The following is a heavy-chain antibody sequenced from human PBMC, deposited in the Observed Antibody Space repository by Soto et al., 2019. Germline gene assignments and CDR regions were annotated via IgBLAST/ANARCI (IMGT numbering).Heavy chain of an antibody. CDR2: IYSGGST. Sequence: GGSLRLSCAASGFTVSSNYMSWVRQAPGEGLEWVSVIYSGGSTYYADSVKGRFTISRDNSKNTLYLQMNSLRAEDTAVYYCARQLMVRGGYYGMDVWGKWTTVTVSS. D-gene: IGHD3-10*01. J-gene: IGHJ6*04. CDR1: GFTVSSNY. CDR3: ARQLMVRGGYYGMDV. V-gene: IGHV3-53*01.